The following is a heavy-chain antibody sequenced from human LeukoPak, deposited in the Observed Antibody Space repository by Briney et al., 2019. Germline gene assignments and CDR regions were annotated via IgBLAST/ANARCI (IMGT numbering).Heavy chain of an antibody. CDR2: IYTSGST. CDR1: GGSLRSYY. J-gene: IGHJ5*02. D-gene: IGHD2-2*02. Sequence: PSETLSLTCTVSGGSLRSYYWNWLRQPAGKGLEWIGRIYTSGSTNYNPCLKSRVPMSVDTSKNQFSLKLSSVTAEDKAVYYCARTHCSSTSCYTGNWFDPWGQGTLVTVPS. CDR3: ARTHCSSTSCYTGNWFDP. V-gene: IGHV4-4*07.